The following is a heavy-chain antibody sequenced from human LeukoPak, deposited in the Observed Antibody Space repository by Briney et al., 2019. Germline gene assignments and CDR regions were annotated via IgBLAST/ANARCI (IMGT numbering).Heavy chain of an antibody. CDR3: ARVAVAQGAPDY. CDR2: IIPIFGTA. J-gene: IGHJ4*02. D-gene: IGHD6-19*01. V-gene: IGHV1-69*05. CDR1: GGTFSSYA. Sequence: SVKVSCKASGGTFSSYAISWVRQAPGQGLEWMGRIIPIFGTANYAQKFQGRVTITTDESTSTAYMELSSLRSEDTAVFYCARVAVAQGAPDYWGQGTLVTVSS.